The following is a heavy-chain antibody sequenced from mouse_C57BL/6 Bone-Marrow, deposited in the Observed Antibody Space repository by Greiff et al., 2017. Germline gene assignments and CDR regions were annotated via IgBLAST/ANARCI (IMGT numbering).Heavy chain of an antibody. J-gene: IGHJ3*01. CDR3: ARHRDGYYRVPFAY. D-gene: IGHD2-3*01. CDR1: GFTFSDYY. V-gene: IGHV5-12*01. CDR2: ISNGGGST. Sequence: EVNLVESGGGLVQPGGSLKLSCAASGFTFSDYYMYWVRQTPEKRLEWVAYISNGGGSTYYPDTVKGRFTISRDNAKNTLYLQMSRLKSEDTAMYYCARHRDGYYRVPFAYWGQGTLVTVSA.